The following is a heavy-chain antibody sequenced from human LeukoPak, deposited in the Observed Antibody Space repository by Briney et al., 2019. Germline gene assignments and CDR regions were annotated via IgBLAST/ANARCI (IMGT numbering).Heavy chain of an antibody. V-gene: IGHV4-30-4*01. CDR3: ASRDGDY. Sequence: SETLSLTCTVSGGSISSGDYYWSWIRQPPGKGLEWIGYIYYSGSTYYNPSLMSRLTISIDTSKSQFSLKLTSVTATDTAVYYCASRDGDYWGQGTLVTVSS. CDR1: GGSISSGDYY. D-gene: IGHD5-24*01. CDR2: IYYSGST. J-gene: IGHJ4*02.